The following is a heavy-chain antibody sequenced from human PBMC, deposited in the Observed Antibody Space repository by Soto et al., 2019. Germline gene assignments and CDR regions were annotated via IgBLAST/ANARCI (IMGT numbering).Heavy chain of an antibody. D-gene: IGHD2-15*01. V-gene: IGHV3-30*18. J-gene: IGHJ4*02. CDR2: ISYDGSNK. CDR3: AKALHPSGGMFH. CDR1: GFTFSSYG. Sequence: QVQLVESGGGVVQPGRSLRLSCAASGFTFSSYGMHWVRQAPGTGLEWVAVISYDGSNKYYADSVKGRFTISRDNSKNTLYLQMNSLRAEDTAVYYCAKALHPSGGMFHWGQGTLVTVSS.